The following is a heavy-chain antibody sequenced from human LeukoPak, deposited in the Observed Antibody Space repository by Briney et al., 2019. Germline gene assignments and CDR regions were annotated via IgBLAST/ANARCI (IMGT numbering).Heavy chain of an antibody. CDR1: GVSINSYY. CDR3: ARLSPAGYSSNWAWFDP. J-gene: IGHJ5*02. D-gene: IGHD6-13*01. Sequence: SETLSLTCTVSGVSINSYYWSWIRQPPGKGLEWLGFIYYSGSTKYNPSLKSRLTISVDTSKNQFSLKLSSVTAADTAMYYCARLSPAGYSSNWAWFDPWGQGSLVAVSS. CDR2: IYYSGST. V-gene: IGHV4-59*08.